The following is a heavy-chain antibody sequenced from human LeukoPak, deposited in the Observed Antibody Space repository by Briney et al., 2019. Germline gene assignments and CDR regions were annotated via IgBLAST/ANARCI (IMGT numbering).Heavy chain of an antibody. CDR2: IYTSGST. V-gene: IGHV4-4*07. Sequence: SETLSLTCTVSGGSISSYYWSWIRQPAGKGLEWIGRIYTSGSTNYNPSLKSRVTMSVDTSKNQFSLKLSSVTAADTAVYYCARWRITMVRGGMDVWGKGTTVTVSS. CDR1: GGSISSYY. CDR3: ARWRITMVRGGMDV. J-gene: IGHJ6*03. D-gene: IGHD3-10*01.